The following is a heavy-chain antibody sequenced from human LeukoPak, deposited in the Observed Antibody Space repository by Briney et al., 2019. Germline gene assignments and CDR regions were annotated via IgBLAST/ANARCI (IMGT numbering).Heavy chain of an antibody. CDR3: ARGHNWGRAVSYYYGMDV. Sequence: PSETLSLTCAVYGGSFSTYYWSWIRQPPGKGLEWIGEINHSGSTNYNPSLKSRVTISVDTSKNQFSLKLSSVTAADTAVYYCARGHNWGRAVSYYYGMDVWGQGTTVTVSS. V-gene: IGHV4-34*01. J-gene: IGHJ6*02. D-gene: IGHD7-27*01. CDR2: INHSGST. CDR1: GGSFSTYY.